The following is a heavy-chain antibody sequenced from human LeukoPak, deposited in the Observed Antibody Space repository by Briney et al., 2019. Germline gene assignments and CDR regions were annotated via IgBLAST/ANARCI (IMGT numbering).Heavy chain of an antibody. D-gene: IGHD3-22*01. V-gene: IGHV4-39*01. CDR1: GGSISSSSYY. Sequence: PSETLSLTCTVSGGSISSSSYYWGWIRQPPGTGLEWIGSIYYSGSTYYNPSLKSRVTISVDTSKNQFSLKLSSVTAADTAVYYCARNYYDSSGYYSYYYYYMDVWGKGTTVTISS. CDR2: IYYSGST. J-gene: IGHJ6*03. CDR3: ARNYYDSSGYYSYYYYYMDV.